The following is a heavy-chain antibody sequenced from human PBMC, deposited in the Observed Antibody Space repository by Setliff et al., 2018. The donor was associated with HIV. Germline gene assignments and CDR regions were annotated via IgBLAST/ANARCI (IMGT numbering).Heavy chain of an antibody. D-gene: IGHD5-12*01. CDR1: RGSFSHYY. J-gene: IGHJ2*01. CDR3: SRLADGGYDFRGYFDL. V-gene: IGHV4-34*01. Sequence: PSETLSLTCAVYRGSFSHYYWTWIRQSPGKGLEWLANVYYSGGTYYNPSLKSRVTTSVEKSKNQFSLKLTSVTAADTAVYHCSRLADGGYDFRGYFDLWGRGTLVTVSS. CDR2: VYYSGGT.